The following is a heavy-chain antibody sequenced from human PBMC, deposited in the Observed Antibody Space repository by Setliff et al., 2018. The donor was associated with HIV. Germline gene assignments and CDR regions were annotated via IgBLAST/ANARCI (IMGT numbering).Heavy chain of an antibody. CDR1: GYSFSNYA. CDR2: IKTDSGSQ. D-gene: IGHD4-17*01. J-gene: IGHJ5*02. Sequence: ASVKVSCKASGYSFSNYAINWVRQAPGQGLEWMGWIKTDSGSQTYAQGFTGRFVFSVDTSVTTAYLQISSLKAEDTAVYYCARALYGDYGGDLNWLDPWGQGTLVTVSS. V-gene: IGHV7-4-1*02. CDR3: ARALYGDYGGDLNWLDP.